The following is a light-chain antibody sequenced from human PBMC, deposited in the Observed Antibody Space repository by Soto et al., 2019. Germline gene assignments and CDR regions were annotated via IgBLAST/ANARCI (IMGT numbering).Light chain of an antibody. Sequence: IVMTHSPATLSVSPGERPTLYYRASQSVSSNLAWYQQKPGQAPRLLIYGASTRATGIPARFSGSGSGTEFTLTISSLQSEDFAVYYCQQYNNWLRTFGQGTKVDIK. J-gene: IGKJ1*01. CDR1: QSVSSN. CDR2: GAS. CDR3: QQYNNWLRT. V-gene: IGKV3-15*01.